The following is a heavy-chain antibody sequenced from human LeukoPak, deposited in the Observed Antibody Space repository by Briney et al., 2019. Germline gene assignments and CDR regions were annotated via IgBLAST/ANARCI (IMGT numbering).Heavy chain of an antibody. D-gene: IGHD6-19*01. J-gene: IGHJ4*02. CDR2: INHSGST. V-gene: IGHV4-34*01. CDR3: ARGTHSSGWFLDY. Sequence: SETLSLTCAVYGGSFSGYYWSWIRQPPGKGLEWIGEINHSGSTNYNPSLKSRVTISVDTSKNQFTLRLSPVTAADTAVYYCARGTHSSGWFLDYWGQGTLVTVSS. CDR1: GGSFSGYY.